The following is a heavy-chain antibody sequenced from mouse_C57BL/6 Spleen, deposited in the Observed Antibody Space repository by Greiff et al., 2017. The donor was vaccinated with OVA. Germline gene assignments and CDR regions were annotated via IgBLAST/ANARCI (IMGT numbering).Heavy chain of an antibody. Sequence: VQLVESGAELARPGASVKMSCKASGYTFTSYTMHWVKQRPGQGLEWIGYINPSSGDTKYNQKFKDKATLTADKSSSTAYMQLSSLTSEDSAVYYCASTYCSSSWFAYWGQGTLVTVSA. V-gene: IGHV1-4*01. CDR1: GYTFTSYT. D-gene: IGHD1-1*01. J-gene: IGHJ3*01. CDR2: INPSSGDT. CDR3: ASTYCSSSWFAY.